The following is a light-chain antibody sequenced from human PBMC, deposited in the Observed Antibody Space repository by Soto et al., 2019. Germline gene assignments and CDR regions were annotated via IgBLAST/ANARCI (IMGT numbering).Light chain of an antibody. CDR2: RKN. J-gene: IGLJ3*02. Sequence: QPVLTQPPSASGTPGQRVTISCSGSSPNIGSNTVNWYQQVPGTAPKLLIYRKNQRPSGVPDRFSGSKSGTSASLAISGLQSEDEADYYCAAWDDSLNGRVFGGGTKVTVL. CDR1: SPNIGSNT. CDR3: AAWDDSLNGRV. V-gene: IGLV1-44*01.